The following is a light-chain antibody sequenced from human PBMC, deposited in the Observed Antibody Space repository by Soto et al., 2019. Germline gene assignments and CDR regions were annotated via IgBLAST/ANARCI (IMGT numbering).Light chain of an antibody. CDR2: GNS. J-gene: IGLJ1*01. CDR3: QSYDSRLSGSNV. CDR1: SSNIGAGYD. V-gene: IGLV1-40*01. Sequence: QSVLTQPPSVSGAPGQRVTISCTGSSSNIGAGYDVHWYQQLPGTAPKLLIYGNSNRPSGVPDRFSGSKSGTSASLAITGIHAEDEADYYCQSYDSRLSGSNVFGTGTKLTVL.